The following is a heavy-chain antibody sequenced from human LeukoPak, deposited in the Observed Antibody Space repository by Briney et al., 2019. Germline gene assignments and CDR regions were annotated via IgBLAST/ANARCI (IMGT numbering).Heavy chain of an antibody. CDR2: INQDGSEE. CDR1: GFTFSNYW. D-gene: IGHD5-12*01. V-gene: IGHV3-7*01. Sequence: PGGSLRLSCAASGFTFSNYWMTWVRQAPGKGLEWVAHINQDGSEEHYMYSGKARFTISRDNAKTSLSLQMNSMRAEDTAVYYCVRDGGVSGYDLLDYWGQGTLVTVSS. CDR3: VRDGGVSGYDLLDY. J-gene: IGHJ4*02.